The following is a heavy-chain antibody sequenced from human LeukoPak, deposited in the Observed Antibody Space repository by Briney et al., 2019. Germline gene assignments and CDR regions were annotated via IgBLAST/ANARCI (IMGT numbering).Heavy chain of an antibody. V-gene: IGHV3-66*02. CDR3: AGGGEAARSLVY. CDR1: RVTSNY. J-gene: IGHJ4*02. CDR2: IYNGGTT. D-gene: IGHD6-6*01. Sequence: PGGSLRLSCAASRVTSNYMTWVRQAAGKGLAWVSVIYNGGTTYYADSVKGRFTISRDNSKSTLFVYLQMNSLRTDDTALYYCAGGGEAARSLVYWGQGALVTVSS.